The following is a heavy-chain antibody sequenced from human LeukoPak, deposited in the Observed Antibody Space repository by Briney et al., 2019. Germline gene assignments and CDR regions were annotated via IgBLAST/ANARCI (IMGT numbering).Heavy chain of an antibody. J-gene: IGHJ4*02. CDR1: GFTFSSYC. D-gene: IGHD2-2*01. CDR3: ARVCSSTSCNGYYFDY. Sequence: PGVSLSLSCAASGFTFSSYCMIGVRQAPGKGREGVSSISSSSGYIYYAGSVKGRFTISRDNAKNSLYLQMNSLRAEDTAVYYCARVCSSTSCNGYYFDYWGQGTLVTVSS. CDR2: ISSSSGYI. V-gene: IGHV3-21*01.